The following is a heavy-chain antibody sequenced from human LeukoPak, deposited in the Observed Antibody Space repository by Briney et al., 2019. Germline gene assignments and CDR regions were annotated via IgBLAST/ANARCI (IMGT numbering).Heavy chain of an antibody. CDR3: ARHSVAGINWFDP. D-gene: IGHD6-19*01. V-gene: IGHV4-59*08. Sequence: SETLSLTCTVSGGSISSYYWSWIRQPPGKGLEWIGYIYYSGSTNYNPSLKSRVTISVDTSKNQFSLKLSSVTAADTAVYYCARHSVAGINWFDPWGQGTLVTVSS. CDR1: GGSISSYY. J-gene: IGHJ5*02. CDR2: IYYSGST.